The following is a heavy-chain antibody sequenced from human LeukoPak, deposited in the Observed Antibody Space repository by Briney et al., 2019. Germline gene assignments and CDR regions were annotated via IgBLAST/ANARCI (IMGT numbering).Heavy chain of an antibody. CDR2: INHSGST. CDR3: ARHSSVAERYMVRGVTGFDY. CDR1: GGSFSGYY. J-gene: IGHJ4*02. V-gene: IGHV4-34*01. Sequence: PSETLSLTCAVYGGSFSGYYWSWIRQPPGKGLEWIGEINHSGSTNYNPSLKSRVTISVDTSKNQFSLKLSSVTAADTAVYYCARHSSVAERYMVRGVTGFDYWGQGTLVTVSS. D-gene: IGHD3-10*01.